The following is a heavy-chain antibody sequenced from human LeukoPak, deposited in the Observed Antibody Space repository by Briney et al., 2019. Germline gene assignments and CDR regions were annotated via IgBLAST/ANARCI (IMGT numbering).Heavy chain of an antibody. V-gene: IGHV3-64*02. CDR3: AREYCTTNNCYNWGLGY. D-gene: IGHD2-2*02. J-gene: IGHJ4*02. CDR1: GLSFNTYT. CDR2: IASNGGTK. Sequence: GGSLRLSRAASGLSFNTYTMRWVRQAPGKGLEYVSGIASNGGTKYYADSVKGRFTISRDNIKNTVYLQMDSLRTEDMAVYYCAREYCTTNNCYNWGLGYWGQGTLVTVSS.